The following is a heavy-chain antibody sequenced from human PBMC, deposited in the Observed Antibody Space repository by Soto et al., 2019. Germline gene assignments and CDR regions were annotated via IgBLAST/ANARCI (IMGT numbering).Heavy chain of an antibody. CDR1: GYTFTVYH. D-gene: IGHD2-15*01. J-gene: IGHJ5*02. CDR2: INPNSGGT. CDR3: ARPRLGYCSGGGCYNWFTR. Sequence: QVQLVQSGAEVKKPGASVKVSCKASGYTFTVYHMHWGRQAPGQGLEWMGWINPNSGGTNYAQKFQGRVTRTRDTAISTAYMELSRLRCDDTGVYDCARPRLGYCSGGGCYNWFTRWGQGGVGAVSS. V-gene: IGHV1-2*02.